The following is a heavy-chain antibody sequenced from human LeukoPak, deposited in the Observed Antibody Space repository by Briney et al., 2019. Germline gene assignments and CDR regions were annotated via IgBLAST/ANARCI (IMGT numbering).Heavy chain of an antibody. CDR2: IYHSGST. CDR3: TRGGELMNY. Sequence: PSGTLSLTCAVSGGSISSSNWWSWVRQPPGKGLEWIGEIYHSGSTNYNPSLKSRVTISIDASKNQFSLRLNSVTAADTAVYYCTRGGELMNYWGQGTLVTVSS. V-gene: IGHV4-4*02. D-gene: IGHD1-26*01. CDR1: GGSISSSNW. J-gene: IGHJ4*02.